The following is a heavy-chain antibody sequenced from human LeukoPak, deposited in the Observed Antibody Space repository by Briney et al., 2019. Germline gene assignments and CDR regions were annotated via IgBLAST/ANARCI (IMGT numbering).Heavy chain of an antibody. Sequence: PGRSLRLSCAASGFTFSSYAMHWVRQAPGKGLEWVAVISYDGSNKYYADSVKGRFTISRDNAKNSLYLQMNSLRAEDTAVYYCAREFRDIVVVTAILDDAFDIWGQGTMVTVSS. CDR3: AREFRDIVVVTAILDDAFDI. V-gene: IGHV3-30-3*01. CDR1: GFTFSSYA. D-gene: IGHD2-21*02. J-gene: IGHJ3*02. CDR2: ISYDGSNK.